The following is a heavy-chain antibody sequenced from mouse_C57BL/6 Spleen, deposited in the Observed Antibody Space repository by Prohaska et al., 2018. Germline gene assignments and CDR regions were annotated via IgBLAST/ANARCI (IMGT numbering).Heavy chain of an antibody. Sequence: SKATLTVDKSSSTAYMQLSSLTSEDSAVYYCARADTTMVYYFDYWGQGTTLTVSS. J-gene: IGHJ2*01. CDR3: ARADTTMVYYFDY. V-gene: IGHV1-64*01. D-gene: IGHD2-2*01.